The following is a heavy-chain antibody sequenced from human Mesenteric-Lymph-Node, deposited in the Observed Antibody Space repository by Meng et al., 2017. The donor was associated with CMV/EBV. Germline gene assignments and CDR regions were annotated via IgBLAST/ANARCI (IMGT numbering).Heavy chain of an antibody. CDR3: ARDLEGSGSSYYYGMDV. CDR1: GGSISSGDYY. Sequence: SETLSLTCTVSGGSISSGDYYWSWIRQHPGKGLEWIGYISYRGGTYYNPSLKSRLTISVDTSKNQFSLRLSSVTAADTAVYYCARDLEGSGSSYYYGMDVWGQGTTVTVSS. V-gene: IGHV4-31*03. J-gene: IGHJ6*02. CDR2: ISYRGGT. D-gene: IGHD6-6*01.